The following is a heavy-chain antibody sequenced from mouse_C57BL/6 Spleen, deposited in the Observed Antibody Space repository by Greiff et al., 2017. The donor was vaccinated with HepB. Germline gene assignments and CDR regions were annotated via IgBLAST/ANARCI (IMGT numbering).Heavy chain of an antibody. CDR3: ARGGGYDGYYYAMDY. CDR2: IHPSDSDT. D-gene: IGHD2-3*01. V-gene: IGHV1-74*01. Sequence: VQLQQPGAELVKPGASVKVSCKASGYTFTSYWMHWVKQRPGQGLEWIGRIHPSDSDTNYNQKFKGKATLTVDKSSSTAYMQLSSLTSEDSAVYYCARGGGYDGYYYAMDYWGQGTSVTVSS. CDR1: GYTFTSYW. J-gene: IGHJ4*01.